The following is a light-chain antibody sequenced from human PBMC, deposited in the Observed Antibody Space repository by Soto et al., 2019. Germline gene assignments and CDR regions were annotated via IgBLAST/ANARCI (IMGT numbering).Light chain of an antibody. V-gene: IGKV1-5*03. CDR2: KAS. Sequence: DAQMTQSPSTLSASVGDRVTITCRASQSISSWLAWYQQKPGKAPKLLIYKASSLESGVPSRFSGSGSGTEFTLTISSLQPDDFATYYCQQYSSYTHTFGQGTKLEIK. J-gene: IGKJ2*01. CDR1: QSISSW. CDR3: QQYSSYTHT.